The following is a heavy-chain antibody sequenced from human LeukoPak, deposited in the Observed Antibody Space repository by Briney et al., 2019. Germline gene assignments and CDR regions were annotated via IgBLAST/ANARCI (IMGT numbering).Heavy chain of an antibody. Sequence: ASVKVSCKTSGYTFTTYHINWVRQATGQGLEWLGWMNPYNGDRGYAQKFQGRLSITSDTSISTAYMELSSLESDDTAIYFCARTTSLTASGYDCWGQGTLVTVSS. D-gene: IGHD4-17*01. J-gene: IGHJ4*02. CDR1: GYTFTTYH. CDR2: MNPYNGDR. CDR3: ARTTSLTASGYDC. V-gene: IGHV1-8*03.